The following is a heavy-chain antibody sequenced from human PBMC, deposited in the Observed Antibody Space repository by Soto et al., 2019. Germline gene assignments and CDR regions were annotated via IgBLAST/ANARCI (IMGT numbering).Heavy chain of an antibody. CDR1: GGTFSSYA. CDR2: IIPIFGTA. D-gene: IGHD2-2*01. V-gene: IGHV1-69*13. J-gene: IGHJ3*02. Sequence: ASVKVSCKASGGTFSSYAISWVRQAPGQGLEWMGGIIPIFGTANYAQKFQGRVTITADESTSTAYMELSSLRSEDTAVYYCAREQGDCSSTSCYAFDIWGQGTMVTVSS. CDR3: AREQGDCSSTSCYAFDI.